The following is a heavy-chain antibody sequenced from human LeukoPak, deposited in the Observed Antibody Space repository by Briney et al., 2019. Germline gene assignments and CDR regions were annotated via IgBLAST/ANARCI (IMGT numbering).Heavy chain of an antibody. D-gene: IGHD5-12*01. V-gene: IGHV3-74*01. J-gene: IGHJ4*02. Sequence: PGGSLRLSCAASGFTFSSLWMHWVRQGPGKELVWVSRINSDGTSTNYADSVKGRFTISRDNAKNTLYQQMNSLRAEDTAVYYCARDPHSYSGYDRFDYWGQGTLVTVSS. CDR1: GFTFSSLW. CDR3: ARDPHSYSGYDRFDY. CDR2: INSDGTST.